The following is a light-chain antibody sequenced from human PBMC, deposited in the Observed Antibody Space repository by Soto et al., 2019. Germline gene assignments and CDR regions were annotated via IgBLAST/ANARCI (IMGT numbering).Light chain of an antibody. CDR1: SSNMGINY. J-gene: IGLJ3*02. CDR3: ATWNRDMNVV. V-gene: IGLV1-51*01. Sequence: QSVLTQPPSMSAAPGQRVTISCSGDSSNMGINYVSWFQQFPGTAPKLLIYDNYYRPSGIPDRFSGSKSGTSATLGITGLQTGDEADYYCATWNRDMNVVFGGGTQLTVL. CDR2: DNY.